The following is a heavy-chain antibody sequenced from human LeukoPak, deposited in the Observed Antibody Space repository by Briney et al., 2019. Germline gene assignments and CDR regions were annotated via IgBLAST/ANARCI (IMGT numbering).Heavy chain of an antibody. CDR1: GYTFTGYY. J-gene: IGHJ4*02. V-gene: IGHV1-2*06. Sequence: ASVKVSCKASGYTFTGYYMHWVRQAPGQGLEWMGRINPNSGGTDYAQKFQGRVTMTRDTSISTAYMELSRLRSDDTAVYYCASLGSSRGLRLGELSYGYWGQGTLVTVSS. CDR2: INPNSGGT. CDR3: ASLGSSRGLRLGELSYGY. D-gene: IGHD3-16*02.